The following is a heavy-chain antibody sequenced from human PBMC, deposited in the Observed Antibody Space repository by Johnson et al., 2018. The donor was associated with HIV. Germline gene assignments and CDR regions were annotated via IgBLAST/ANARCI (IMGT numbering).Heavy chain of an antibody. CDR1: GFTFSSYA. D-gene: IGHD3-22*01. V-gene: IGHV3-30*14. Sequence: VQLVESGGGVVQPGRSLRLSCAASGFTFSSYAMHWVRQAPGKGLEWVSVISGGGGTYYADSVKGRFTISRDNSKNTLYLQMNRLRAEDTAVYYCARASLKDSSGPHAFDIWGQGTMVTVSS. CDR2: ISGGGGT. CDR3: ARASLKDSSGPHAFDI. J-gene: IGHJ3*02.